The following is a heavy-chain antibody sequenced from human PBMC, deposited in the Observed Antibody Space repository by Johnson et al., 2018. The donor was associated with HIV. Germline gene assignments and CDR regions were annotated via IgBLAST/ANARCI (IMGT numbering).Heavy chain of an antibody. CDR1: GFTFSSYA. D-gene: IGHD1-1*01. V-gene: IGHV3-30-3*01. CDR2: ISYDGSNK. J-gene: IGHJ3*02. CDR3: ANPTGSDAFDI. Sequence: QVQLVESGGGVVQPGRSLRLSCAVSGFTFSSYAMHWVRQAPGEGLEWVAVISYDGSNKYYADSLKGRFTISRDNSKNTLYLQMNSLRAEDTAVYYCANPTGSDAFDIWGQGTMVTVSS.